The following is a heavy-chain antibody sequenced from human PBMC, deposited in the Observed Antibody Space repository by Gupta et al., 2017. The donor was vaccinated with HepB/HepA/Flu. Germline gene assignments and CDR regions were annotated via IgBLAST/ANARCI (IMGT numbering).Heavy chain of an antibody. V-gene: IGHV3-23*01. CDR3: AKDLTGTYPDYFDS. J-gene: IGHJ4*02. CDR2: FKSSDSDGTA. Sequence: EVHLLESGGGLVQPGGSLTLSCAASGFSFSSSAMTWVRQAPGKGLEWVSGFKSSDSDGTAYYADSVKGRFTISRDNSKNTLYLQMNSLKAEDTAVYYCAKDLTGTYPDYFDSWGQGTLVTVSS. CDR1: GFSFSSSA. D-gene: IGHD1-26*01.